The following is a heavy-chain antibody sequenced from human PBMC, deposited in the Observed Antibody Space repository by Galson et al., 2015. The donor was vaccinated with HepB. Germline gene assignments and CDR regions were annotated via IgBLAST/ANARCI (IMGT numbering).Heavy chain of an antibody. D-gene: IGHD5-12*01. CDR3: ERDGLSGYEHNWFDT. J-gene: IGHJ5*02. Sequence: SETLSLTCTVSGVSIGLYPCTWIRQSPGKGLEYIGSTYYNGDTNCRPSLKSRVTISIDTSKNQFYLTLTSVTAADTAVYYCERDGLSGYEHNWFDTWGQGILVTVSS. V-gene: IGHV4-59*12. CDR1: GVSIGLYP. CDR2: TYYNGDT.